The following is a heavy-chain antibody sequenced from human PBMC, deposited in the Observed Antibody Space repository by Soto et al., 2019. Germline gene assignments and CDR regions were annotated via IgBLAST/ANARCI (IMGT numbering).Heavy chain of an antibody. J-gene: IGHJ6*02. CDR2: IYPGDSDT. CDR1: GYSFTSYW. Sequence: GDSLKISCKGSGYSFTSYWIGWVRQMPGKGLEWMGIIYPGDSDTRYSPSFQGQVTISADKSISTAYLQWSSMKASDTAMYYCARHNVDSPYAYLWPDAFDYSYSGMDVWRQGTTVTASS. D-gene: IGHD3-16*01. V-gene: IGHV5-51*01. CDR3: ARHNVDSPYAYLWPDAFDYSYSGMDV.